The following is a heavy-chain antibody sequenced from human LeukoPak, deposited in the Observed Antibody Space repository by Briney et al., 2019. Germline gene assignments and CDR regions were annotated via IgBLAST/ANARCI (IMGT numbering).Heavy chain of an antibody. CDR1: GYTFTGYY. J-gene: IGHJ6*02. D-gene: IGHD6-19*01. Sequence: ASVKVSCKASGYTFTGYYMHWVRQAPGQGLEWMGWINPNSGGTNYAQKFQGRVTMTRDTSISTAYMELSRLRSDDTAVYYCARRYSSGWYGLPQGYYYGMDVWGQGTTVTVSS. V-gene: IGHV1-2*02. CDR3: ARRYSSGWYGLPQGYYYGMDV. CDR2: INPNSGGT.